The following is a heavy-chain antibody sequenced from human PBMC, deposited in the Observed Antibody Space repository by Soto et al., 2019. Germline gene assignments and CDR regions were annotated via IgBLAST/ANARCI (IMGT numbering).Heavy chain of an antibody. Sequence: SETLSLTCTVSGGSITGYYWSWIRQPPGQGLEWIGYIYYSGSTNYNPTLRSRATISLDRSKTQFSLKLSSVTAADTAVYYCTRTKTGYAFDYWGQGTLVTVLL. V-gene: IGHV4-59*01. D-gene: IGHD5-12*01. CDR2: IYYSGST. CDR3: TRTKTGYAFDY. J-gene: IGHJ4*02. CDR1: GGSITGYY.